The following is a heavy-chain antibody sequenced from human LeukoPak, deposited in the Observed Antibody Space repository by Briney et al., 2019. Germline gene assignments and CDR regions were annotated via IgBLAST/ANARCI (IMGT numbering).Heavy chain of an antibody. Sequence: GGSLRLSCAASGFTFSSYSMNWVRQAPGKGLEWVSYISSSSSTIYYADSVEGRFTISRDNAKNSLYLQMNSLRAEDTAVYYCARGRLKDLDYWGQGTLVTVSS. CDR2: ISSSSSTI. V-gene: IGHV3-48*01. CDR3: ARGRLKDLDY. J-gene: IGHJ4*02. CDR1: GFTFSSYS.